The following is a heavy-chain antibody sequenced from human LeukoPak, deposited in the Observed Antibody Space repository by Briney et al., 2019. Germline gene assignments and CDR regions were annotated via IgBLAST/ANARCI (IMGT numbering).Heavy chain of an antibody. Sequence: GGSLRLSCAASGFTFGDYYMTWIRQAPGKGLEWVSYITSSGSSMYYADSVEGRFTISRDNAKNSLYLQMNSLRVEGTAVYYCARDRYGPPDYWGQGTLVTVSS. V-gene: IGHV3-11*01. CDR2: ITSSGSSM. CDR1: GFTFGDYY. J-gene: IGHJ4*02. D-gene: IGHD4-17*01. CDR3: ARDRYGPPDY.